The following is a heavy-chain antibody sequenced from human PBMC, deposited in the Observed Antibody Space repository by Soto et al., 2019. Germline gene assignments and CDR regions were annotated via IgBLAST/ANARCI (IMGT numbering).Heavy chain of an antibody. CDR3: ARNTVTPRNYGMDV. J-gene: IGHJ6*02. CDR1: GGSISSSNW. D-gene: IGHD4-4*01. CDR2: IYHSGST. Sequence: QVQLQESGPGLVKPSGTLSLTCAVSGGSISSSNWWSWVRQPPGKGLEWIGEIYHSGSTNYNPSLQRRVTISVDKSKTQFSLKLSSVTAADTAVYYCARNTVTPRNYGMDVWGQGTTVTVSS. V-gene: IGHV4-4*02.